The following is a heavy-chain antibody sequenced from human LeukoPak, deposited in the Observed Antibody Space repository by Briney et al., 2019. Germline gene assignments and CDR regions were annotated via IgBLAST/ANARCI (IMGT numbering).Heavy chain of an antibody. CDR3: ARDYEGSYWFDP. V-gene: IGHV1-69*13. CDR2: IIPIFGTA. D-gene: IGHD3-22*01. Sequence: SVKVSCKASGGTFSSYAISWVRQAPGQGLEWMGGIIPIFGTANYAQKFQGRVTITADESTSTAYMELSSRRSEDTAVYYCARDYEGSYWFDPWGQGTLVTVSS. J-gene: IGHJ5*02. CDR1: GGTFSSYA.